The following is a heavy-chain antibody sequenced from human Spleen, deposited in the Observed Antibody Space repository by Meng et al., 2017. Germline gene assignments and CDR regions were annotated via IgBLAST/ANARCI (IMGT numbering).Heavy chain of an antibody. CDR2: ISSSGSII. Sequence: GASLKISCAASGFTFSDYYMSWVRQAPGKGLEWVSSISSSGSIIYYADSVRGRFTISRDNAKNSLYLQMNSLRAEDTAVYYCAKEDVSGTYSADVWGHGTTVTVSS. CDR3: AKEDVSGTYSADV. J-gene: IGHJ6*02. V-gene: IGHV3-11*01. CDR1: GFTFSDYY. D-gene: IGHD3-10*01.